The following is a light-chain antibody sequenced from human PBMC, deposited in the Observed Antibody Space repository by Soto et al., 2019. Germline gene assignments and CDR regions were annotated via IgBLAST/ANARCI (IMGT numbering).Light chain of an antibody. V-gene: IGLV2-8*01. CDR3: CSYAGSNNPYV. CDR2: GVS. Sequence: QSALTQPPSASGSPGQSVTISCTGTSSDVGGYNYVSWYQQHPGKAPKLMIYGVSNRPSGVPDRFSASKSGNTASLTVSGLQAEDEADYYCCSYAGSNNPYVFGTGTKLTVL. J-gene: IGLJ1*01. CDR1: SSDVGGYNY.